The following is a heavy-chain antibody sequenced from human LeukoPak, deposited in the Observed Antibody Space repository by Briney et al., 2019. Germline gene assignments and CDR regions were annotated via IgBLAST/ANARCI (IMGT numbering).Heavy chain of an antibody. V-gene: IGHV1-69*06. D-gene: IGHD6-13*01. CDR1: GGTFSSYA. Sequence: SVKVSCTASGGTFSSYAISWVRQAPGQGLEWMGGIIPIFGTANYAQKFQGRVTITADKSTSTAYMELSSLRSEDTAVYYCARRIAAGHDAFDIWGQGTMVTVSS. CDR3: ARRIAAGHDAFDI. CDR2: IIPIFGTA. J-gene: IGHJ3*02.